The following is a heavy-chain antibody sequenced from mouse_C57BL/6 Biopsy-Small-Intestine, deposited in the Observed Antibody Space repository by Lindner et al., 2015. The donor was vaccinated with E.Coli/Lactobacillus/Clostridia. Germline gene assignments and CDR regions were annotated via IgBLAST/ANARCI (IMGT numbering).Heavy chain of an antibody. CDR1: GYTFTSYG. D-gene: IGHD2-4*01. CDR3: ARSDYDYDWFAY. V-gene: IGHV1-81*01. J-gene: IGHJ3*01. CDR2: IFPRSDNT. Sequence: VQLQESGAELARPGASVKLSCKASGYTFTSYGISWVKRRSGQGLEWIGEIFPRSDNTYHNEKFKDKATLTADQSSSTAYMEHRSLTSEDSAVYFCARSDYDYDWFAYWGQGTLVTVSA.